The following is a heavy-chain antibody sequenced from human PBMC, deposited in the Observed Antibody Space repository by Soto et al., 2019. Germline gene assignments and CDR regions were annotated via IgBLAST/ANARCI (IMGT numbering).Heavy chain of an antibody. V-gene: IGHV5-10-1*01. CDR2: IDPSDSYT. J-gene: IGHJ6*02. CDR1: GYSFTSYW. D-gene: IGHD1-7*01. CDR3: ARFPSITGTGVNYYYGMDV. Sequence: GESLKISCKGSGYSFTSYWISWVRQMPGKGLEWMGRIDPSDSYTNYSPSFQGHVTISADKSISTAYLQWSSLKASDTAMYYCARFPSITGTGVNYYYGMDVWGQGTTVTVSS.